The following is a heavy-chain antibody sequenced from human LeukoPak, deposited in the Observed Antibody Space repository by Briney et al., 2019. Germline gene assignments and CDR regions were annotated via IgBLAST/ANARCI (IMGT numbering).Heavy chain of an antibody. J-gene: IGHJ4*02. CDR3: ARGGSLWNFSY. CDR1: GGSISSYY. CDR2: IYYSGST. V-gene: IGHV4-59*12. Sequence: SETLSLTCTVSGGSISSYYWSWIRQPPGKGLEWIGYIYYSGSTNYNPSLKSRVTISVDTSKNQFSLKLSSVTAADTAVYYCARGGSLWNFSYWGQGTLVTVSS. D-gene: IGHD2/OR15-2a*01.